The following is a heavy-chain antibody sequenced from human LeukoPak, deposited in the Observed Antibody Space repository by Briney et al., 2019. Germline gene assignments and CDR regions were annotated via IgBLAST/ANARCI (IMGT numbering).Heavy chain of an antibody. CDR2: ISGSGGST. Sequence: PGGSLRLSCAASGFTFSSYGMSWVRQAPGKGLEWVSAISGSGGSTYYADSVKGRFTISRDNSKNTLYLQMNSLRAEDTAVYYCAKGIFILSYSSGWYLAYWGQGTLVTVSS. CDR3: AKGIFILSYSSGWYLAY. D-gene: IGHD6-19*01. CDR1: GFTFSSYG. V-gene: IGHV3-23*01. J-gene: IGHJ4*02.